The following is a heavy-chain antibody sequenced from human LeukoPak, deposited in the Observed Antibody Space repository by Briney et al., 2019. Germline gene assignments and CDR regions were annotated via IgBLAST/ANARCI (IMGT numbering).Heavy chain of an antibody. Sequence: GESLTISCQASGYRFTIYWIGWVRQMPGKGLELMGAIYPGDSDTNYSPSFQDRVTISADKSITTAYLRWGSLRASDTAIYYCVRQEDFGASGTHDFWGLGTLVTVSS. CDR3: VRQEDFGASGTHDF. CDR1: GYRFTIYW. V-gene: IGHV5-51*01. J-gene: IGHJ4*02. D-gene: IGHD2-2*01. CDR2: IYPGDSDT.